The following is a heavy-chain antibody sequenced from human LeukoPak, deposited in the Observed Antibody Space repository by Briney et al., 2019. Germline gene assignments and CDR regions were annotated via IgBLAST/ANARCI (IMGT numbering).Heavy chain of an antibody. D-gene: IGHD3-22*01. J-gene: IGHJ4*02. V-gene: IGHV3-48*03. CDR3: AIITQEIVTELHDY. CDR1: GLTFSSYD. CDR2: ISNSGSPI. Sequence: GGSLRLSCIASGLTFSSYDINWVRQAPGKGLEWVSYISNSGSPIYYADSVKGRFTISRDNAKNSLYLQMNSLRAEDTAVYFCAIITQEIVTELHDYWGQGTLVTVSS.